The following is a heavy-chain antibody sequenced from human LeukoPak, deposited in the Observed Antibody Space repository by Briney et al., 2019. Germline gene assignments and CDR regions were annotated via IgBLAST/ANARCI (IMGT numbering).Heavy chain of an antibody. V-gene: IGHV1-69*05. CDR3: ARCGSTSCSGPLFDY. J-gene: IGHJ4*02. Sequence: SVKVSCKASGGTFSSYAISWVRQAPGQGLEWMGGIIPIFGTANYAQKFQGRVTITTDESTSTAYMELSSLRSEDTAVYYCARCGSTSCSGPLFDYWGQGTLVTVSS. CDR1: GGTFSSYA. CDR2: IIPIFGTA. D-gene: IGHD2-2*01.